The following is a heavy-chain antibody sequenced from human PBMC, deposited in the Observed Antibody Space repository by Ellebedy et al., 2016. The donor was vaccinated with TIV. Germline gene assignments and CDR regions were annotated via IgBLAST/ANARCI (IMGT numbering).Heavy chain of an antibody. D-gene: IGHD6-13*01. Sequence: PGGSLRLSCAASGFTFSTYTMHWVRQAPGKGLEWVSSITGSSSYMFYADSVKGRFTISRDNAKNSLYLQLNSLRAEDTAVYYCSRGIAAVMYWGQGTLVTVSS. V-gene: IGHV3-21*01. CDR3: SRGIAAVMY. J-gene: IGHJ4*02. CDR2: ITGSSSYM. CDR1: GFTFSTYT.